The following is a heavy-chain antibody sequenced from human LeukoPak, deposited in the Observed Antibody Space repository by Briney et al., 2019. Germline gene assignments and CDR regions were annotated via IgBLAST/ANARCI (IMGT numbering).Heavy chain of an antibody. CDR1: GFTFSNAW. D-gene: IGHD5-24*01. V-gene: IGHV3-15*01. CDR3: TTGRSDDFDY. J-gene: IGHJ4*02. CDR2: IKSKTGGGTT. Sequence: PGGSLRLSCAASGFTFSNAWMSWVRQAPGKGLEWVGRIKSKTGGGTTDYAAPVKGRFTISRDDSKNTLYLQMNSLKTEDTAVYYCTTGRSDDFDYWGQGTLVTVSS.